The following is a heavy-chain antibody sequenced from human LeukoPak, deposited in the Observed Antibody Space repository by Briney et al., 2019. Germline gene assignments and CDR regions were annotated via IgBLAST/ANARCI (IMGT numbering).Heavy chain of an antibody. CDR1: GGTFSSYA. CDR3: ARGSSGWFAFDI. CDR2: IIPIFGTA. J-gene: IGHJ3*02. Sequence: ASVKVSCKASGGTFSSYAISWVRQAPGQGLEWMGGIIPIFGTANYAQKFQGRVTITADESTSTAYMELSSLRSEDTAVYYRARGSSGWFAFDIWGQGTMVTVSS. D-gene: IGHD6-19*01. V-gene: IGHV1-69*13.